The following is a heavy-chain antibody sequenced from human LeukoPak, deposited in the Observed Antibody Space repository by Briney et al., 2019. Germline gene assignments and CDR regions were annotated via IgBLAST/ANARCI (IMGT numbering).Heavy chain of an antibody. CDR3: ARLLYRSGWYYFDY. V-gene: IGHV4-59*08. J-gene: IGHJ4*02. CDR2: IYYSGST. CDR1: GGSISSYY. Sequence: TSETLSLTCTVSGGSISSYYWSWIRQPPGKGLEWIGYIYYSGSTNYNPSLKSRVTISVDTSKNQFSLKLSSVTAADTAVYYCARLLYRSGWYYFDYWGQGTLVTVSS. D-gene: IGHD6-19*01.